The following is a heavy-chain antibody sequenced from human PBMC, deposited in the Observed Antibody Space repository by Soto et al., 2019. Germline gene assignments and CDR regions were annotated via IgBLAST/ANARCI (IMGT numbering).Heavy chain of an antibody. D-gene: IGHD1-26*01. J-gene: IGHJ4*02. Sequence: GGSLRLSCAASVFTFSSYAMNWVRQAPGKGLEWVSVISGSGDSTYYADSVKGRFTISRDNSKNTLYLQMNSLRAEETAVYYCARRGSGSYYDYWGQGTLVTVSS. CDR3: ARRGSGSYYDY. CDR1: VFTFSSYA. CDR2: ISGSGDST. V-gene: IGHV3-23*01.